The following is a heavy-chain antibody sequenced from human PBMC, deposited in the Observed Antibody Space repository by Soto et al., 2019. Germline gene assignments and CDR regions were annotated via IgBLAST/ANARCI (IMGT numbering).Heavy chain of an antibody. V-gene: IGHV3-23*01. D-gene: IGHD1-1*01. CDR3: ANVGRKNDYFDY. J-gene: IGHJ4*02. CDR1: GFTFSSYA. Sequence: EVQLLESGGGLVQPGGSLRLSCAASGFTFSSYAMSWVRQAPGKGLEWVSAISGSGGSTYYADSVKGRFTISRDNSKNTLYLQMNSLRAEDTAVYYCANVGRKNDYFDYWGQGTLVTVSS. CDR2: ISGSGGST.